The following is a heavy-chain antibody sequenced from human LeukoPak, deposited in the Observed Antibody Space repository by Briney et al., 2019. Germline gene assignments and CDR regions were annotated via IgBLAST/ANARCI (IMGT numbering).Heavy chain of an antibody. J-gene: IGHJ4*02. V-gene: IGHV4-30-2*01. D-gene: IGHD4-11*01. Sequence: SETLSLTCAVSGGSISSGGYSWSWIRQPPGKGLEWIGYIYQSGSTYYNPSLKSRVIISVDRSKNQFSLKLSSVTAADTAVYYCARHRGGTVGFDYWGQGTLVTVSS. CDR3: ARHRGGTVGFDY. CDR2: IYQSGST. CDR1: GGSISSGGYS.